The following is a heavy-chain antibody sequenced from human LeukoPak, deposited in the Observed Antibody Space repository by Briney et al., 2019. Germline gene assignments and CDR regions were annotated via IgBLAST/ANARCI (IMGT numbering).Heavy chain of an antibody. CDR2: IKQDGSEK. Sequence: ETLSLTCTVSGGSISSYYWSWVRQAPGKGLEWVANIKQDGSEKYYVDSVKGRFTISRDNAKNSLYLQMNSLRAEDTAVYYCARAYSSGWPGGYWGQGTLVTVSS. CDR3: ARAYSSGWPGGY. CDR1: GGSISSYY. D-gene: IGHD6-19*01. J-gene: IGHJ4*02. V-gene: IGHV3-7*01.